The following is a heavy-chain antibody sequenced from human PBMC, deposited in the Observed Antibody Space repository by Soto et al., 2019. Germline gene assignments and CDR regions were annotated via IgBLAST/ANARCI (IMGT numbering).Heavy chain of an antibody. V-gene: IGHV4-39*01. CDR3: AKLVRDDVRRSDLDH. Sequence: SETLSLTCTVSGDSITASYSNWAWIRQPPGKGLEWIGTLYYSGTTSQNPPLRSRITISGDTSRNQFPLNLRSVTAADSGVYYCAKLVRDDVRRSDLDHWGQGTLVTVSS. J-gene: IGHJ4*02. D-gene: IGHD3-10*02. CDR2: LYYSGTT. CDR1: GDSITASYSN.